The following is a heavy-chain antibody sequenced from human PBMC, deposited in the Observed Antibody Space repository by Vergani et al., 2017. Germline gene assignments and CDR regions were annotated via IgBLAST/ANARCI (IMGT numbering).Heavy chain of an antibody. CDR1: GFTFDDYA. CDR2: ISWNSGSI. CDR3: AKDHYDFWSGYPNLSPFDL. D-gene: IGHD3-3*01. J-gene: IGHJ2*01. Sequence: EVQLVESGGGLVQPGRSLRLSCAASGFTFDDYAMHWVRQAPGKGLEWVSGISWNSGSIGYADSVKGLFIISRDNAKNSLYLQMNSLRAEDTALYYCAKDHYDFWSGYPNLSPFDLWGRGTLVTVSS. V-gene: IGHV3-9*01.